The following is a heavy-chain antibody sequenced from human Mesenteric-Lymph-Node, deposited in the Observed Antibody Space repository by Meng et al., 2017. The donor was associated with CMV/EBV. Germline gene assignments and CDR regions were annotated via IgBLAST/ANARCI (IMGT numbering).Heavy chain of an antibody. V-gene: IGHV3-74*01. CDR2: INSDGSST. CDR1: GFTFSSYFSSYN. D-gene: IGHD2-2*01. J-gene: IGHJ6*02. Sequence: GGSLRLSCEASGFTFSSYFSSYNMNWVRQAPGKGLEWVSRINSDGSSTSYADSVKGRFTISRDNAKNTLYLQMNSLRAEDTAVYYCARVDIVVVPAAALPTYYYYYGMDVWGQGTTVTVSS. CDR3: ARVDIVVVPAAALPTYYYYYGMDV.